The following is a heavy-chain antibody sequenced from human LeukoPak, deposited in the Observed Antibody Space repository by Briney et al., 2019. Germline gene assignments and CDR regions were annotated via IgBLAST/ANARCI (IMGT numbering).Heavy chain of an antibody. J-gene: IGHJ4*02. CDR2: IWYDGSNK. D-gene: IGHD3-22*01. CDR3: ARDIYYDSSGYYDY. V-gene: IGHV3-33*01. CDR1: GFTFSSYG. Sequence: GGSLRLSCAASGFTFSSYGMHWVRQAPGKGLEWVAVIWYDGSNKYYADSVKGRFTISRDNSKNTLYLQMNSLSAEDTAVYYCARDIYYDSSGYYDYWGQGTLVTVSS.